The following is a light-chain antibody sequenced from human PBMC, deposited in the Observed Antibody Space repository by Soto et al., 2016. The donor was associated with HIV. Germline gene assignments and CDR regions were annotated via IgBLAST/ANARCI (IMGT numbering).Light chain of an antibody. CDR1: QSISTW. J-gene: IGKJ4*01. CDR2: KAS. Sequence: DIQMTQSPPTLSTSVGDRVTITCRASQSISTWLAWYQQKPGKAPKFLIYKASNLESGVPSRFSGSGSGTAFTLTTSSLQPDDFATYYCQQYSSLPLTFGGGTKVEIK. V-gene: IGKV1-5*03. CDR3: QQYSSLPLT.